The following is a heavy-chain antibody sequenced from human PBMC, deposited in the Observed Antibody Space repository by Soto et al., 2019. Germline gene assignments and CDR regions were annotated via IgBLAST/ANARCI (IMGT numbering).Heavy chain of an antibody. Sequence: GGSLILSCAASGFTFSSYGMHWVRQAPGKGLEWVAVISYDGSNKYYADSVKGRFTISRDNSKNTLYLQMNSLRAEDTAVYYCAKDRGYYDSSGYVDYWGQGALVTVSS. CDR2: ISYDGSNK. D-gene: IGHD3-22*01. CDR3: AKDRGYYDSSGYVDY. CDR1: GFTFSSYG. V-gene: IGHV3-30*18. J-gene: IGHJ4*02.